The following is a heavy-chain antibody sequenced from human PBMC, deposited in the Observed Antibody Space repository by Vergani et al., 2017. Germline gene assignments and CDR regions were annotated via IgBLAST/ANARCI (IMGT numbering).Heavy chain of an antibody. V-gene: IGHV1-69*13. J-gene: IGHJ6*03. D-gene: IGHD2-2*01. CDR2: LSPGFGRL. Sequence: QVQLVQSGAEVKKPGSSVKVSCKASGGTFSSYAISWVRQAPGQGLEWMGELSPGFGRLQIAQRFQGRVTIAAEESTSTVYIELTSLTTEDTAVYYCARGLVVPVPGVVSYHYYLDVWGRGTTVAVSS. CDR3: ARGLVVPVPGVVSYHYYLDV. CDR1: GGTFSSYA.